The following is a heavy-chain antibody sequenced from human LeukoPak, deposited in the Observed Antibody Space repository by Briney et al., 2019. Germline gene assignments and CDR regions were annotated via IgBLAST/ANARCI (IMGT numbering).Heavy chain of an antibody. V-gene: IGHV1-69*01. Sequence: SVKVSCKVSGGTFSSYAISWVRQAPGQGLEWMGGIIPIFGTANYAQKFQGRVTITADESTSTAYMELSSLRSEDTAVYYCASSLIVVVPAARGLGDWGQGTLVTVSS. CDR2: IIPIFGTA. CDR3: ASSLIVVVPAARGLGD. D-gene: IGHD2-2*01. CDR1: GGTFSSYA. J-gene: IGHJ4*02.